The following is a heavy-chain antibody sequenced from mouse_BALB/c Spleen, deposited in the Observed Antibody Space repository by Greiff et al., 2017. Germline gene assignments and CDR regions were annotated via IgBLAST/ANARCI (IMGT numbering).Heavy chain of an antibody. D-gene: IGHD2-1*01. CDR1: GFNIKDTY. CDR3: ARSTITLY. CDR2: IDPANGNT. J-gene: IGHJ2*01. Sequence: VQLKESGAELVKPGASVKLSCTASGFNIKDTYMHWVKQRPEQGLEWIGRIDPANGNTKYDPKFQGKATITADTSSNTAYLQLSSLTSEDTAVYYWARSTITLYWGQGTTLPGAS. V-gene: IGHV14-3*02.